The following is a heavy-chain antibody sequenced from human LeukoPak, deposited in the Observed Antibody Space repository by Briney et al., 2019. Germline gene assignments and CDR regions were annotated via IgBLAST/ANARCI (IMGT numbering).Heavy chain of an antibody. CDR3: AREKGIVVVPAAINWFDP. Sequence: SVKVSCKASGGTSSSYAISWVRQAPGQGLEWMGRIIPILGIANYAQKFQGRVTITADKSTSTAYMELSSLRSEDTAVYYCAREKGIVVVPAAINWFDPWGQGTLVTVSS. CDR1: GGTSSSYA. D-gene: IGHD2-2*02. V-gene: IGHV1-69*04. J-gene: IGHJ5*02. CDR2: IIPILGIA.